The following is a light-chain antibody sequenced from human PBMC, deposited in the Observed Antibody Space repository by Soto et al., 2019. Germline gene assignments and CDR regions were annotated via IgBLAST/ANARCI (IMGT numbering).Light chain of an antibody. CDR3: QQRWGSPGS. CDR1: PIVRSN. Sequence: IVMTLSTATVSAAPGEIATRSCTAQPIVRSNLAWYQKKPGQAPRLLIYGASTRATGIPARLRGSGAVTGWPLTIGTLEPEAIAVRSCQQRWGSPGSFG. J-gene: IGKJ1*01. V-gene: IGKV3-15*01. CDR2: GAS.